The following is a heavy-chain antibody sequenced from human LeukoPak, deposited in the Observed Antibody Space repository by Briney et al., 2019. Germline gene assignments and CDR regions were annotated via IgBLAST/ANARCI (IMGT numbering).Heavy chain of an antibody. CDR1: GYTFTGYY. CDR2: INPNSGGT. Sequence: ASVKVSCKASGYTFTGYYMHWVRQAPGQGLEWMGWINPNSGGTNYAQKFQGRVTMARDTSISTAYMELSRLRSDDTAVYYCARNGGVVVAASLDYWGQGTLVTVSS. CDR3: ARNGGVVVAASLDY. V-gene: IGHV1-2*02. D-gene: IGHD2-15*01. J-gene: IGHJ4*02.